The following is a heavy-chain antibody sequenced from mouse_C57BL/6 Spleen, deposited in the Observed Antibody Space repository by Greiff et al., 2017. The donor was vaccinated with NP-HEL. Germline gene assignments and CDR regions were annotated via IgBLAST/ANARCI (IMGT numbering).Heavy chain of an antibody. Sequence: QVQLQQPGAELVKPGASVKLSCKASGYTFTSYWMQWVKQRPRQGLEWIGEIDPSDSYTNYNQKFKGKATLTVDTSSSTAYMQLSSLTSEDSAVYYCARKLTGFAYWGQGTLVTVSA. J-gene: IGHJ3*01. CDR3: ARKLTGFAY. V-gene: IGHV1-50*01. D-gene: IGHD4-1*01. CDR1: GYTFTSYW. CDR2: IDPSDSYT.